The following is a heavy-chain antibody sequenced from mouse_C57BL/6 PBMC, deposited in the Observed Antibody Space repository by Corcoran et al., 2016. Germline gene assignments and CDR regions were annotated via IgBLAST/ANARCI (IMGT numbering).Heavy chain of an antibody. CDR1: GYSITSGYY. CDR3: ARGDYGSSWFAY. V-gene: IGHV3-6*01. D-gene: IGHD1-1*01. Sequence: DVQLQESGPGLVKPSQSLSLTCSVTGYSITSGYYWNWIRQFPGNKLEWMGYISYDGSNNYNPSLKNRISITCDTSKNQFFLKLNSVTTEDTATYYCARGDYGSSWFAYWGQGTLVTVSA. CDR2: ISYDGSN. J-gene: IGHJ3*01.